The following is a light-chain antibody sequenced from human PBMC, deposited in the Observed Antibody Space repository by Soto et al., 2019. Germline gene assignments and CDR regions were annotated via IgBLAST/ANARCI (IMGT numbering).Light chain of an antibody. CDR1: QSISSN. CDR3: QQYNNWPPYT. V-gene: IGKV3-15*01. J-gene: IGKJ2*01. Sequence: EIVMTQSPATLSVSPGDRATVSCRASQSISSNLAWYQHKPGQPPRLLIYGASTRATGIPDRFSGSGSGAEFTLTISNLQSEDFAVYYCQQYNNWPPYTFGHGTKLEIK. CDR2: GAS.